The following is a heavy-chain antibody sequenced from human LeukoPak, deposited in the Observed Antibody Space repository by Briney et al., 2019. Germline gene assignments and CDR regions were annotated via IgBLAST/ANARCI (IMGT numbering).Heavy chain of an antibody. Sequence: ASVKVPCKASGYTFTSYDINWVRQATGQGLEWMGWMNPNSGNTGYAQKFQGRVTMTRNTSISTAYMELSSLRSEDTAVYYCARGNTYYYDSSGYRAFDPWGQGTLVTVSS. CDR1: GYTFTSYD. CDR2: MNPNSGNT. D-gene: IGHD3-22*01. V-gene: IGHV1-8*01. CDR3: ARGNTYYYDSSGYRAFDP. J-gene: IGHJ5*02.